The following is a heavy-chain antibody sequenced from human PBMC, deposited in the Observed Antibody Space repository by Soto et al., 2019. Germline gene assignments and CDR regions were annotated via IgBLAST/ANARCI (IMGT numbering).Heavy chain of an antibody. CDR3: ARARWLQPSPYDY. V-gene: IGHV1-69*13. Sequence: SVKVSCKASGGTFSSYAISWVRQAPGQGLEWMGGIIPIFGTANYAQKFQGRVTITADESTSTAYMELSSLRSEDTAVYYCARARWLQPSPYDYWGQGTLVTVSS. CDR1: GGTFSSYA. D-gene: IGHD5-12*01. CDR2: IIPIFGTA. J-gene: IGHJ4*02.